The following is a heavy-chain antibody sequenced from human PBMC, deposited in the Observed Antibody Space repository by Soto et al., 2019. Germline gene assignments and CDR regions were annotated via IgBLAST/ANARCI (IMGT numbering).Heavy chain of an antibody. V-gene: IGHV1-18*01. CDR3: ARGWFGEFVDYLDY. Sequence: QVQLVQSGAEVKKPGASVKVSCKASGYTFTSYAISWVRQAPGQGLEWMGWISAYNGTTNYAQKVQGRLTMTTDTSTTTAYMGLRSLRSDATAVYYCARGWFGEFVDYLDYWGQGTLVTVSS. J-gene: IGHJ4*02. D-gene: IGHD3-10*01. CDR2: ISAYNGTT. CDR1: GYTFTSYA.